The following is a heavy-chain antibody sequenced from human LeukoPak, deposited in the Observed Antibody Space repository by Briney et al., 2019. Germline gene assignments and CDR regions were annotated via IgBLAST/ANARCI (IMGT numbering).Heavy chain of an antibody. Sequence: PSETLSLTCAVSGGSISSGGYSWSWIRQPPGKGLEWIGYICHSGSTYYKASVKGRVTISVDRSKDQFSLKPLSVTAADTAVYYCARGGTRSGYYYDWYFDLWGRGTLVTVSS. CDR1: GGSISSGGYS. CDR3: ARGGTRSGYYYDWYFDL. CDR2: ICHSGST. D-gene: IGHD3-22*01. V-gene: IGHV4-30-2*01. J-gene: IGHJ2*01.